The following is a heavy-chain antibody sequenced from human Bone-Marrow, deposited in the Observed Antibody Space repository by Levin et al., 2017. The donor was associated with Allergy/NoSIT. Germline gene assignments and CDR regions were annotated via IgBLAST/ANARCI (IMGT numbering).Heavy chain of an antibody. V-gene: IGHV4-4*02. Sequence: PSETLSLTCAVSGTSITTPTWWTWVRQPPGKGLEWIGEIAPNGGTNYNPSFKSRVTMSLDKSKNQFSLTLISVTAADTAVYYCARLVVVVPTTTSFGIYNGMDVWGPGTTVTVSS. J-gene: IGHJ6*02. CDR2: IAPNGGT. CDR3: ARLVVVVPTTTSFGIYNGMDV. D-gene: IGHD2/OR15-2a*01. CDR1: GTSITTPTW.